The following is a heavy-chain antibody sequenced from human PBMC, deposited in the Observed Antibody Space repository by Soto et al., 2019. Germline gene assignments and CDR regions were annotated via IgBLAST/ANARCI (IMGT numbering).Heavy chain of an antibody. Sequence: PGESLKISCKGSGYSFTSYWVGWVRQMPGKGLEWVGIIYPGDSDTRYSPSFKGQVTISADKSISTAYLQWSSLKASDTAMYYCARVVEMATIADYWGQVTLVTVSS. D-gene: IGHD5-12*01. CDR3: ARVVEMATIADY. CDR2: IYPGDSDT. CDR1: GYSFTSYW. V-gene: IGHV5-51*01. J-gene: IGHJ4*02.